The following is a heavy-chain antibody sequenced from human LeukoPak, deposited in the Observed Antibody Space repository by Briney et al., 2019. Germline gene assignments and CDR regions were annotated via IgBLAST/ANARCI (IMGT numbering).Heavy chain of an antibody. D-gene: IGHD6-19*01. J-gene: IGHJ4*02. CDR1: GFTFSSYW. V-gene: IGHV3-7*01. Sequence: GSLRLSCAASGFTFSSYWMSWVRQAPGKGLEWVANIKQDGSEKYYVDSVKGRFTISRDNAKNSLYLQMNSLRDEDTAVYYCARHGYSSGWYIFDYWGQGTLVTVSS. CDR2: IKQDGSEK. CDR3: ARHGYSSGWYIFDY.